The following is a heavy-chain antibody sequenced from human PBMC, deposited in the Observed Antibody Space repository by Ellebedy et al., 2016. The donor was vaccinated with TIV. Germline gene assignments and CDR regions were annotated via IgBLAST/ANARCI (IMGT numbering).Heavy chain of an antibody. Sequence: ASVKVSCKASGGSFSNYGISWVRQAPGQGLEWMGGIIPIFGTTNYAQKFQVRVTLTADESTSTAYMELSSLRSEDTAVYYCAALPAAIGMMGFYNSVDVWGQGTTVTVSS. CDR3: AALPAAIGMMGFYNSVDV. V-gene: IGHV1-69*13. CDR1: GGSFSNYG. J-gene: IGHJ6*02. D-gene: IGHD2-2*02. CDR2: IIPIFGTT.